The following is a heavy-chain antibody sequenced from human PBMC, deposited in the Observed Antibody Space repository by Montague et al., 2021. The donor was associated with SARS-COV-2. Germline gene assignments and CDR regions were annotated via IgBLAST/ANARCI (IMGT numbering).Heavy chain of an antibody. CDR1: GGSISPYY. D-gene: IGHD6-13*01. CDR2: IYYSWGT. CDR3: ARGIWYEN. J-gene: IGHJ4*02. Sequence: SETLSLTCTVSGGSISPYYWNWIRQSPGKGLEWIGDIYYSWGTTYNPSLESRVTISVDTSKNQFSLRLSSVTDADTAVYYCARGIWYENWGQGSLVTVSS. V-gene: IGHV4-59*01.